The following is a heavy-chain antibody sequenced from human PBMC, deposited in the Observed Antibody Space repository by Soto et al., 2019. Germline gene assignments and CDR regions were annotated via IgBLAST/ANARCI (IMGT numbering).Heavy chain of an antibody. J-gene: IGHJ6*02. Sequence: QVQLVQSGAEVKKPGSSVKVSCKASGGIFSSHAITWVRQAPGQGLEWMGGIVPIFGTSNYAEHFQGRVTITADKSTSTAYMELSSLRSEDTAVYYCASDIVVVVAVPDDYYYGLDVWGQGIPVTVSS. CDR3: ASDIVVVVAVPDDYYYGLDV. CDR2: IVPIFGTS. CDR1: GGIFSSHA. D-gene: IGHD2-15*01. V-gene: IGHV1-69*06.